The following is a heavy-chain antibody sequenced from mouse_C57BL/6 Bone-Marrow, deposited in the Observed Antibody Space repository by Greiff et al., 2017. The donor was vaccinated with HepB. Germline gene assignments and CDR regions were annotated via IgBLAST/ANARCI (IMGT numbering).Heavy chain of an antibody. Sequence: QVQLQQPGAELVMPGASVKLSCKASGYTFTSYWMHWVKQRPGQGLEWIGEIDPTDSYTNYNQKFKGKSTLTVDKSSSTAYMQLSSLTYEDSAVYYCAREVYYDYDGFAYWGQGTLVTVSA. CDR3: AREVYYDYDGFAY. J-gene: IGHJ3*01. CDR2: IDPTDSYT. CDR1: GYTFTSYW. V-gene: IGHV1-69*01. D-gene: IGHD2-4*01.